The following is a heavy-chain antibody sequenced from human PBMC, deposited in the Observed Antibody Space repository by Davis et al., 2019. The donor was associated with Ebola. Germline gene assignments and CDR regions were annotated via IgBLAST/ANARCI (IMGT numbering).Heavy chain of an antibody. CDR3: ARGIAAAGGRFDY. D-gene: IGHD6-13*01. J-gene: IGHJ4*02. CDR1: GYTFTSYA. V-gene: IGHV1-3*01. CDR2: INAGNGNT. Sequence: ASVKVSCKASGYTFTSYAMHWVRQAPGQRLEWMGWINAGNGNTKYSQKFQGRVTITRDTSASTAYMELSSLRSEDTAVYYCARGIAAAGGRFDYWGQGTLVTVSS.